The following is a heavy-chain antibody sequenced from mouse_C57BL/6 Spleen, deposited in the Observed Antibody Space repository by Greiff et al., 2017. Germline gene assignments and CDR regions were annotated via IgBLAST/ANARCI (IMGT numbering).Heavy chain of an antibody. Sequence: VQLQQSGPELVKPGASVKMSCKASGYTFTDYNMHWVKQSHGKSLDWIGYINPNNGGTSYNQKFKGKATLTVNKSSSTAYMELRSLTSEDSAVYYCARDYYGSSYVKFAYWGQGTLVTVSA. CDR2: INPNNGGT. D-gene: IGHD1-1*01. V-gene: IGHV1-22*01. CDR1: GYTFTDYN. J-gene: IGHJ3*01. CDR3: ARDYYGSSYVKFAY.